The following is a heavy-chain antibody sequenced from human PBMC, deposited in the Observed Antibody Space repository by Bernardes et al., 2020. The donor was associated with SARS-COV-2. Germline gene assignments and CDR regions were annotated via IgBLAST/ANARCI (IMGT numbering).Heavy chain of an antibody. D-gene: IGHD2-21*01. J-gene: IGHJ2*01. V-gene: IGHV4-59*01. CDR1: GDSISGYH. Sequence: SETLSLTCTVSGDSISGYHWNWMRQPPGKGLEWIGHIFGSGSSKYSPSLESRVTISVDTSKNQFSLKLSSVTAADTAVYYCARGKMTVIQGVIPQLDLWGRGTLVTVSA. CDR3: ARGKMTVIQGVIPQLDL. CDR2: IFGSGSS.